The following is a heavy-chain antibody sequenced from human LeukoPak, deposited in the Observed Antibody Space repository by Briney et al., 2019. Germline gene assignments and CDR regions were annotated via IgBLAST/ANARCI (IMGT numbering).Heavy chain of an antibody. CDR1: GFTFSSYS. V-gene: IGHV3-21*01. Sequence: NPGGSLRLSCAASGFTFSSYSMNWVRQAPGKGLEWVSSISSSYIYYADSVKGRFTISRDNAKNSLYLQMNSLRAEDTAVYYCARENSAPFDYWGQGTLVTVSS. CDR3: ARENSAPFDY. CDR2: ISSSYI. J-gene: IGHJ4*02. D-gene: IGHD2-15*01.